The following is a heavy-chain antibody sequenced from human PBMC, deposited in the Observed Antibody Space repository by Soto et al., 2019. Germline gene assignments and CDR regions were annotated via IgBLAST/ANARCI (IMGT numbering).Heavy chain of an antibody. J-gene: IGHJ3*02. V-gene: IGHV4-34*01. CDR3: ARTMIVVVTLSAFDI. D-gene: IGHD3-22*01. CDR2: INHSGST. CDR1: GGSFSGYY. Sequence: SETLSLTCAVYGGSFSGYYWSWIRQPPGKGLEWIGEINHSGSTNYNPSLKSRVTISVDTSKNQFFLKLSSVTAADTAVYYCARTMIVVVTLSAFDIWGQGTMVTVSS.